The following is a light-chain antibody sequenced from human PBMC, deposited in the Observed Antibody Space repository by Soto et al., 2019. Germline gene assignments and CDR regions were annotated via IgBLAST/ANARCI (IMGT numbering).Light chain of an antibody. CDR1: QSISSY. J-gene: IGKJ5*01. Sequence: DLQMTQSPSSLSASVGDRVTITCRASQSISSYLNWYQQKPGKAPKLLIYAASSLQSGVPSRFSGSGSVTDFTLTISSLQPEDFATYYCQQSYSTPRITFGQGTRLEIK. CDR2: AAS. CDR3: QQSYSTPRIT. V-gene: IGKV1-39*01.